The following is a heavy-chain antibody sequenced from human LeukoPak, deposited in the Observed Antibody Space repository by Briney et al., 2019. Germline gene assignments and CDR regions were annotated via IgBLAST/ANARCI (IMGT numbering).Heavy chain of an antibody. CDR3: ARGPSWIRYYYMDV. Sequence: PSGTLSLTCAVSGGSISSSNWWSWVRQPPGKGLEWIGEINHSGSTNYNPSLKSRVTISVDTSKNQFSLKLSSVTAADTAVYYCARGPSWIRYYYMDVWGKGTTVTVSS. J-gene: IGHJ6*03. CDR1: GGSISSSNW. CDR2: INHSGST. D-gene: IGHD5-18*01. V-gene: IGHV4-4*02.